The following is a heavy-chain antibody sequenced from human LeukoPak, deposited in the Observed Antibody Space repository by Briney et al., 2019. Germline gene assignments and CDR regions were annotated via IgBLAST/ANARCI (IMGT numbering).Heavy chain of an antibody. CDR1: GYTFTGYY. CDR2: INPNSGGT. D-gene: IGHD5-18*01. Sequence: ASVKVSCKASGYTFTGYYMHWVRQAPGQGLEWMGWINPNSGGTNYAQKFQGRVTMTRDTSTSTAYMELRSLRSDDTAVYYCARESGGGYSYGYIGVGFDIWGQGTMVTVSS. V-gene: IGHV1-2*02. CDR3: ARESGGGYSYGYIGVGFDI. J-gene: IGHJ3*02.